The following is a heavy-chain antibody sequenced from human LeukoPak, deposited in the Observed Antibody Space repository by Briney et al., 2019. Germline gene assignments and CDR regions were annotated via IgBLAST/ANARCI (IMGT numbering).Heavy chain of an antibody. CDR3: ARDPIQLWSRFDY. CDR2: ISSSGSTI. J-gene: IGHJ4*02. V-gene: IGHV3-48*03. Sequence: PGGSLRLSCAASGFTFSSYEVNWVRQAPGKGLEWVSYISSSGSTIYYADSVKGRFTISRDNAKNSLYLQMNSLRAEDTAVYYCARDPIQLWSRFDYWGQGTLVTVSS. D-gene: IGHD5-18*01. CDR1: GFTFSSYE.